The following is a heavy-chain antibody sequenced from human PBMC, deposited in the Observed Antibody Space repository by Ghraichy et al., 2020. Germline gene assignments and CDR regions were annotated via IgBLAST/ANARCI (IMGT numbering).Heavy chain of an antibody. CDR2: ISSSGSTI. Sequence: GGSLRLSCAASGFTFSDYYMSWIRQAPGKGLEWVSYISSSGSTIYYADSVKGRFTISRDNAKNSLYLQMNSLRAEDTAVYYCARGEEDVLRFLEWFGSPINPSCIDFWGQGTLVTVSS. J-gene: IGHJ4*02. CDR3: ARGEEDVLRFLEWFGSPINPSCIDF. V-gene: IGHV3-11*04. D-gene: IGHD3-3*01. CDR1: GFTFSDYY.